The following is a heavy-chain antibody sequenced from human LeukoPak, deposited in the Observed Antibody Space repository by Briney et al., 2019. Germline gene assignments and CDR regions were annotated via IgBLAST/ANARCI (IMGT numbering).Heavy chain of an antibody. D-gene: IGHD1-14*01. CDR2: IKQDGSEK. V-gene: IGHV3-7*01. Sequence: GGSLRLSCTVSGFTVSSNSMSWVRQAPGKGLEWVANIKQDGSEKYYVDSVKGRFTISRDNAKNSLYLQMNSLRAEDTAVYYCARDLTGYFDYWGQGTLVTVSS. CDR3: ARDLTGYFDY. J-gene: IGHJ4*02. CDR1: GFTVSSNS.